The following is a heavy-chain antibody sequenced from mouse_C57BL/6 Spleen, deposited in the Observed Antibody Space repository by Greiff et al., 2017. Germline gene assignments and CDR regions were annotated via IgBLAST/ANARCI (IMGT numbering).Heavy chain of an antibody. Sequence: EVQLVESGAELVRPGASVKLSCTASGFNIKDYSMHWVKQRPEQGLEWIGRIDPEDGDTAYAPKFQGKATMTADTSSNTAYLQLSSLTSEDTAVYYCTTWGGNSEDYAMDYWGQGTSVTVSS. CDR1: GFNIKDYS. CDR2: IDPEDGDT. J-gene: IGHJ4*01. V-gene: IGHV14-1*01. D-gene: IGHD2-1*01. CDR3: TTWGGNSEDYAMDY.